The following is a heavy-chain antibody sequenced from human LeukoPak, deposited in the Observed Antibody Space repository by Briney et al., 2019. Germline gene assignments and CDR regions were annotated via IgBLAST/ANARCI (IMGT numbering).Heavy chain of an antibody. V-gene: IGHV6-1*01. CDR3: ARALPYSGSPRDYFDY. J-gene: IGHJ4*02. CDR1: GDSVSSNSAA. D-gene: IGHD1-26*01. Sequence: SQTLSLTCAISGDSVSSNSAAWNWIRQSPSRGLEWLGRTYYRSKWYNDYAVSVKSRITINPDTSKNQFSLQLNSVTPEDTAVYYCARALPYSGSPRDYFDYWGQGTLLTVSS. CDR2: TYYRSKWYN.